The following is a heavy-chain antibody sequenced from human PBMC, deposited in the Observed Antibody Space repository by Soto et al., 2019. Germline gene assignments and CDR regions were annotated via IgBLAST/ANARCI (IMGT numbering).Heavy chain of an antibody. V-gene: IGHV1-3*01. CDR3: ARGGTGELSSLYYYYMEV. D-gene: IGHD3-10*01. Sequence: ASVKVSCKASGYTFTSYAMHWVRQAPGQRLEWMGWINAGNGNTKYSQKFQGRVTITRDTSASTAYMELSSLRSEDTAVYYCARGGTGELSSLYYYYMEVWGKGTTVTVSS. CDR2: INAGNGNT. CDR1: GYTFTSYA. J-gene: IGHJ6*03.